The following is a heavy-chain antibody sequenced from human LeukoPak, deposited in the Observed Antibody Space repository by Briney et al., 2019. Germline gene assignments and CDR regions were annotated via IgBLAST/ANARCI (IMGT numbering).Heavy chain of an antibody. D-gene: IGHD1-7*01. V-gene: IGHV4-34*01. J-gene: IGHJ4*02. Sequence: PSETLSLTCAVYGGSFSGHYWSWIRQPPGKGLEWIGEINHSGSTNYNPSLKSRVTISVDTSENQFSLKLSSVTAADTAVYYCARGLNWNYNYWGQGTLVTVSS. CDR2: INHSGST. CDR1: GGSFSGHY. CDR3: ARGLNWNYNY.